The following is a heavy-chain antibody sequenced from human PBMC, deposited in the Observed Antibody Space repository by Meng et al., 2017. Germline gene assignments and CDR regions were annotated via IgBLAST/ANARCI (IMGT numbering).Heavy chain of an antibody. CDR1: GYTFTSYT. CDR3: ARGTGSSWFDP. Sequence: QVQLVQSGAEVEKPGASVKVSCKASGYTFTSYTIQWVRQAPGQSLAWMGWIKSANGDAKYSQKFQGRLTLTRDTSASTAYLELSSLTFEDTAVYYCARGTGSSWFDPWGQGTLVTVSS. D-gene: IGHD6-13*01. J-gene: IGHJ5*02. CDR2: IKSANGDA. V-gene: IGHV1-3*01.